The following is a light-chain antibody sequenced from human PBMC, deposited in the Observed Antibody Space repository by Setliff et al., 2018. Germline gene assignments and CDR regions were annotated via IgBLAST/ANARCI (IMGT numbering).Light chain of an antibody. CDR2: DVR. V-gene: IGLV2-14*03. CDR1: ISDVGGYDY. CDR3: SSYRGVTQYI. Sequence: QSALTQPASVSGSLGQSITISCTGTISDVGGYDYVSWYQQHPGKAPKLRIFDVRERPSGVSDRFSASKSGSTASLTISGLQADDEADYYCSSYRGVTQYIFGSGTKVTVL. J-gene: IGLJ1*01.